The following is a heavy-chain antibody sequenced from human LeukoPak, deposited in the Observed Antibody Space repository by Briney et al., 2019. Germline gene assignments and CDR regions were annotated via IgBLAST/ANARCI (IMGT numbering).Heavy chain of an antibody. CDR3: ARDRGYSYGWFSPDAFDI. D-gene: IGHD5-18*01. V-gene: IGHV4-4*07. CDR1: GGSISSYY. J-gene: IGHJ3*02. Sequence: PSETLSLTCTVSGGSISSYYWSWIRQPAGKGLEWIGRIYTSGSTNSSPSLKSRVTMSVDTSKNQFSLKLSSVAAADTAVYYCARDRGYSYGWFSPDAFDIWGQGTMVTVSS. CDR2: IYTSGST.